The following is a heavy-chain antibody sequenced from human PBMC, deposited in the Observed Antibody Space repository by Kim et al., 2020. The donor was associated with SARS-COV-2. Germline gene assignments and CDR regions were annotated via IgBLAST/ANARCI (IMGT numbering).Heavy chain of an antibody. J-gene: IGHJ4*02. Sequence: GGSLRLSCAASGFTFSSYAMSWVRQAPGKGLEWVSAISGSGGSTYYADSVKGRFTISRDNSKNTLYLQMNSLRAEDTAVYYCAKAPALDGSGSYYMDYWGQGTLVTVSS. CDR3: AKAPALDGSGSYYMDY. CDR2: ISGSGGST. V-gene: IGHV3-23*01. D-gene: IGHD3-10*01. CDR1: GFTFSSYA.